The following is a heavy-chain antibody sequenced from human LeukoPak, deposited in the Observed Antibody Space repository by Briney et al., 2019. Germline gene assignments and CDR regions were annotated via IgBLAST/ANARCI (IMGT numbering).Heavy chain of an antibody. CDR1: GGSISSYY. Sequence: SETLSLTCTVSGGSISSYYWSWIRQPPGKGLEWIGYIYYSGSTNYNPSLKSRVTTSVDTSKNQFSLKLSSVTAADTAVDYCARGFIAVAGPYFDYWGQGTLVTVSS. D-gene: IGHD6-19*01. J-gene: IGHJ4*02. CDR2: IYYSGST. V-gene: IGHV4-59*01. CDR3: ARGFIAVAGPYFDY.